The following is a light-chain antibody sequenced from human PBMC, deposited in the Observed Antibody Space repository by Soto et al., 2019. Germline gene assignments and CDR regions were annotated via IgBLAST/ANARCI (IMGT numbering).Light chain of an antibody. CDR1: QSVNSK. Sequence: EIVMTQSPATLSVSPGERATLSCRASQSVNSKLAWYQQKPGQAPRLLIHDAFTRATGIPVRFSGSGSGTEFTLTISSLQSEDFAVYYCQQYNTWPLGFGGGTKVQIK. CDR2: DAF. V-gene: IGKV3-15*01. CDR3: QQYNTWPLG. J-gene: IGKJ4*01.